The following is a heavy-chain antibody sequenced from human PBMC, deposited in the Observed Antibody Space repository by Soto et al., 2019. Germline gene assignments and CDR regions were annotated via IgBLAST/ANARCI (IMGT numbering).Heavy chain of an antibody. V-gene: IGHV1-2*04. CDR2: INPNSGGT. Sequence: GASVKVSCKASGYTFTGYYMHWVRQAPGQGLEWMGWINPNSGGTNYAQKFQGWVTMTRDMSISTAYMELSRLRSDDTAVYYCARASGASSGWYDIDYWGQGTLVTVSS. CDR3: ARASGASSGWYDIDY. D-gene: IGHD6-19*01. CDR1: GYTFTGYY. J-gene: IGHJ4*02.